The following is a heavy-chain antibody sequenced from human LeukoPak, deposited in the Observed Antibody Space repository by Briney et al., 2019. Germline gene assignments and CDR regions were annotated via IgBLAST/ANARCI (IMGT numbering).Heavy chain of an antibody. CDR3: ARQRRTIAADNWFDP. J-gene: IGHJ5*02. CDR2: INPNSGGT. Sequence: ASVKVSCKASGYTFTGYYMHWVRQAPGQGLEWMGWINPNSGGTNYAQKFQGRVTMTRDTSISTAYMELSRLRSDDTAVYYCARQRRTIAADNWFDPWGQGTLVTVSS. D-gene: IGHD6-13*01. V-gene: IGHV1-2*02. CDR1: GYTFTGYY.